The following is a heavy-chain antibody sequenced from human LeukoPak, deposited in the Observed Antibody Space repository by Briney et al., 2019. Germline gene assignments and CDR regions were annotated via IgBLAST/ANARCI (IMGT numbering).Heavy chain of an antibody. J-gene: IGHJ4*02. CDR2: IYYSRTT. CDR1: GGSISSYY. D-gene: IGHD6-13*01. Sequence: SETLSLTCTVSGGSISSYYWSWIRQPPGKGLEWIGYIYYSRTTNYNPSLKSRVTISVDTSKNQFSLKLSFVTAADTAVYYCARGVYIAAAQYGYWGQGTLVTVSS. CDR3: ARGVYIAAAQYGY. V-gene: IGHV4-59*01.